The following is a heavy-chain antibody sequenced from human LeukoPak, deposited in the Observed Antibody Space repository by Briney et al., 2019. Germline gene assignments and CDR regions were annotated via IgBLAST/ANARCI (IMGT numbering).Heavy chain of an antibody. D-gene: IGHD1-26*01. J-gene: IGHJ6*03. Sequence: ASVKVSCKASGYTFTGYYMHWVRQAPGQGLEWMGWINPNSGGTNYAQKFQGRVTMTRDTSISTAYMELSRLRSDDTAVYYCARSPSGSYYKYYYYYMDVWGKGTTVTVSS. CDR2: INPNSGGT. CDR1: GYTFTGYY. CDR3: ARSPSGSYYKYYYYYMDV. V-gene: IGHV1-2*02.